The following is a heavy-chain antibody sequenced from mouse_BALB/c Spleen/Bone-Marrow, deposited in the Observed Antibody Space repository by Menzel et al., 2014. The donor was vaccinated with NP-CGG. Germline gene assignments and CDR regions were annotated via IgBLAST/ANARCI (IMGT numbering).Heavy chain of an antibody. Sequence: VKLQESGSVLVTTGASVKLSCKASGYTFTNSWIHWAKQRPGQGLEWIGEIHPNSGNTNYNEKFKGKATLTVDTSSSTAYVDLSSLTSEDSAVYYCARHHRFAYYFDYWGQGTTLTVSS. V-gene: IGHV1S130*01. CDR3: ARHHRFAYYFDY. J-gene: IGHJ2*01. CDR2: IHPNSGNT. CDR1: GYTFTNSW.